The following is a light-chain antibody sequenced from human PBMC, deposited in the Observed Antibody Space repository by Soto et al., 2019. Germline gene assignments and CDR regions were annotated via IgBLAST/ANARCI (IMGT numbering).Light chain of an antibody. CDR3: QQYNKWWT. CDR2: GAS. V-gene: IGKV3-15*01. CDR1: QSVNSK. Sequence: TQSAAALSGYPGERAIRSGRASQSVNSKLAWYQQNPGRAPRLLIYGASTRATGIPARFSGSGSGTEFTLTISSLQSEDCAVYYCQQYNKWWTFGQGTRVE. J-gene: IGKJ5*01.